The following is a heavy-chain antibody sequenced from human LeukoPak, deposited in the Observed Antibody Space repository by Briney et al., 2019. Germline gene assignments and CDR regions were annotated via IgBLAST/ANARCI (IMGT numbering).Heavy chain of an antibody. CDR2: ISGSGGST. Sequence: GGSLRLSCAASGFTFSSYAMSWVRRAPGEGLEWVSAISGSGGSTYYADSVKGRFTISRDNSKNTLYLQMNSLRAEDTAVYYCAKVCSSSPSPDYWGQGTLVTVSS. J-gene: IGHJ4*02. D-gene: IGHD6-6*01. CDR3: AKVCSSSPSPDY. V-gene: IGHV3-23*01. CDR1: GFTFSSYA.